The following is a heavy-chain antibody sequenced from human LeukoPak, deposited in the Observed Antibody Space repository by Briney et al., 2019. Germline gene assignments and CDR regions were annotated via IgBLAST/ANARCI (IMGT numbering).Heavy chain of an antibody. CDR2: ISYDASNK. D-gene: IGHD4-17*01. CDR1: GFTFSNYA. Sequence: PGRSLRLPCAASGFTFSNYAMHWVRQAPGKGLEWVAVISYDASNKYYADSVKGRFTISRDNSKNTLYLQMNSLRSEDTAVYYCARDDYGDYGLLDFWGQGTLVTVSS. V-gene: IGHV3-30-3*01. J-gene: IGHJ4*02. CDR3: ARDDYGDYGLLDF.